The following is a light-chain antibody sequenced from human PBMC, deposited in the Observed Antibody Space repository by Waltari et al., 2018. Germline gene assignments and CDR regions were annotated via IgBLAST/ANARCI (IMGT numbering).Light chain of an antibody. Sequence: EIVLPQAPGTLSLSPGERATLSCRAGQSVSSSYLAWYQQQPGQAPRPLIFGASSRAIGIPDRFSGSGSGTDFTLTISRLEPEDFAVYYCQQYGTSQATFGQGTKLEIK. V-gene: IGKV3-20*01. CDR2: GAS. CDR1: QSVSSSY. J-gene: IGKJ2*01. CDR3: QQYGTSQAT.